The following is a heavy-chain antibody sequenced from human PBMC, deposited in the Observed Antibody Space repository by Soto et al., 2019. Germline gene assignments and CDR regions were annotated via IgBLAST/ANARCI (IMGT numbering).Heavy chain of an antibody. CDR3: ARVGYNWNYVSVDWFDP. CDR1: GGSVSSGSYY. CDR2: IYYSRST. J-gene: IGHJ5*02. Sequence: SETLSLTCTVSGGSVSSGSYYWSWIRQPPGKGLEWIGYIYYSRSTNYNPSLKSRVTISVDTSKNQFSLKLSSVTAADTAVYYCARVGYNWNYVSVDWFDPWGQGTLVTVS. V-gene: IGHV4-61*01. D-gene: IGHD1-7*01.